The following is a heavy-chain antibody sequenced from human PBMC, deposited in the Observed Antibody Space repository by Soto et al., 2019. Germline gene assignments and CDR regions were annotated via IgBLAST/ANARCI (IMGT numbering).Heavy chain of an antibody. J-gene: IGHJ6*02. D-gene: IGHD5-18*01. Sequence: QVQLVESGGGVVQPGRSLRLSCAASGFTFSSYGMHWVRQAPGKGLEWVVVIWYDGSNKYYADSVKGRFTISRDNSKNTLYLQMNSLRAEDTAVYYCARDGGYSYGGSYYYGMDVWGQGTTVTVSS. CDR2: IWYDGSNK. CDR1: GFTFSSYG. CDR3: ARDGGYSYGGSYYYGMDV. V-gene: IGHV3-33*01.